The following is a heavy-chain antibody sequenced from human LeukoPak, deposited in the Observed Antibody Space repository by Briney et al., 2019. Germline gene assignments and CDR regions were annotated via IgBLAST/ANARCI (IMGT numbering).Heavy chain of an antibody. J-gene: IGHJ4*02. Sequence: PGGSLRLSCAASGFTFDDYGMSWVRQAPGKGLEWVSGINWNGGSTGYADSVKGRFTISRDNAKNSLYLQMNSLRAGDTALYYCARTRIPAAPFDYWGQGTLVTVSS. CDR3: ARTRIPAAPFDY. V-gene: IGHV3-20*04. CDR2: INWNGGST. CDR1: GFTFDDYG. D-gene: IGHD2-2*01.